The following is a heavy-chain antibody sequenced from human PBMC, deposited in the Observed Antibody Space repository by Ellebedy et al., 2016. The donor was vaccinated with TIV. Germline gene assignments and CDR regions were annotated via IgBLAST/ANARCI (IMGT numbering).Heavy chain of an antibody. D-gene: IGHD6-13*01. J-gene: IGHJ6*02. CDR3: ASDGYSSGWYQGYYYGLDV. V-gene: IGHV1-69*13. CDR1: GGTFSNYV. CDR2: IIPIFGTT. Sequence: AASVKVSCKASGGTFSNYVISWARQAPGQGLEWMGGIIPIFGTTNYAQKFQGKVTITADGSTSTAYMELRGLRSVDTAMYYCASDGYSSGWYQGYYYGLDVWGQGTTVTVSS.